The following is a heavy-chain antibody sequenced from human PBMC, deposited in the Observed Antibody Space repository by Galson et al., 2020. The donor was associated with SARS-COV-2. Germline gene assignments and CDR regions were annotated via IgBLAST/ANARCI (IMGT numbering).Heavy chain of an antibody. J-gene: IGHJ6*02. V-gene: IGHV3-21*01. CDR2: ISSGSSYI. Sequence: GGSLRLSCAASGFTFRSYSMIWVHQAPGQGLEWVSSISSGSSYIYYADSVRGRFTMSRDNPKNSLYLQINSLRVEDTAVYYCARLGGMATTPNTYYYYGMDVWGQGTTVTVSS. CDR3: ARLGGMATTPNTYYYYGMDV. D-gene: IGHD3-16*01. CDR1: GFTFRSYS.